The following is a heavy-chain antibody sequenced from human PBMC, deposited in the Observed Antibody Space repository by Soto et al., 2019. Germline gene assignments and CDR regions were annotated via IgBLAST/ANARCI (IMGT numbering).Heavy chain of an antibody. J-gene: IGHJ6*02. CDR2: ISYDGSNK. CDR1: GFTFSSYG. CDR3: ANGPGVCYYDSSDYSLYYYYYGMDV. V-gene: IGHV3-30*18. Sequence: GESLKISCAASGFTFSSYGMHWVRQAPGKGLEWVAVISYDGSNKYYADSVKGRFTISRDNSENTLYLQMNSLRAEDTAVYYCANGPGVCYYDSSDYSLYYYYYGMDVWGQGTTVTVSS. D-gene: IGHD3-22*01.